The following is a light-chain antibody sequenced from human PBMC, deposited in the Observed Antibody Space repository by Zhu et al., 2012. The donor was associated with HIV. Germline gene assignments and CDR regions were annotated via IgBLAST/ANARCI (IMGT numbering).Light chain of an antibody. V-gene: IGKV1-5*03. J-gene: IGKJ5*01. CDR1: QNIGRN. Sequence: DIQLTQSPSFLSASVGDRVTITCRATQNIGRNLAWYQQKPGKAPKALIYKASNLESGVPSRFSGSGSGAEFTLTISSLQPDDLATYYCQQYETYPLTFGQGTRLGLN. CDR3: QQYETYPLT. CDR2: KAS.